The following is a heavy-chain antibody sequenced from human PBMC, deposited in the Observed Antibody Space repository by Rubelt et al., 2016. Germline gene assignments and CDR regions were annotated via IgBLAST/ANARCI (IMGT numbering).Heavy chain of an antibody. Sequence: SFSMSWVRQVPGKELEWVSWISTSGSTIFYADSVKGRFTISRDNARDNAKSSLYLQMDSLGADDTAVYYCARSAGGYNYLGYWGQGTLVTVSS. D-gene: IGHD5-24*01. J-gene: IGHJ4*02. CDR1: SFS. V-gene: IGHV3-48*01. CDR2: ISTSGSTI. CDR3: ARSAGGYNYLGY.